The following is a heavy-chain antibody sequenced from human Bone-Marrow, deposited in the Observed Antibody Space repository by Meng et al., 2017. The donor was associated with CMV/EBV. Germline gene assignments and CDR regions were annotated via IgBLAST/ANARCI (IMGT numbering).Heavy chain of an antibody. CDR1: GGSISSSSYY. V-gene: IGHV4-39*07. D-gene: IGHD2-15*01. CDR3: ARVGYCSGGSCYQPFDY. J-gene: IGHJ4*02. CDR2: IYYSGST. Sequence: SETLSLTCTVSGGSISSSSYYWGWIRQPPGKGLEWIGSIYYSGSTYYNPSLKSRVTISVDTSKNQFSLKLSSVTAADTAVYYCARVGYCSGGSCYQPFDYWGQGTLVTFSS.